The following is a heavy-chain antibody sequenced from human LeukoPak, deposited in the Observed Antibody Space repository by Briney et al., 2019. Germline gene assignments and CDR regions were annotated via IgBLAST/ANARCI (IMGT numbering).Heavy chain of an antibody. CDR2: ISGDGGST. CDR3: AKDWGAYYDSSGFYSGDFDY. V-gene: IGHV3-43*02. CDR1: GFTLDDYA. Sequence: GGSLRLSCAASGFTLDDYAMHWVRQAPGKGLEWVSLISGDGGSTYYADSVKGRFTISRDNSKNSLYLQMNSLRTEDTALYYCAKDWGAYYDSSGFYSGDFDYWGQGTLVTVSS. D-gene: IGHD3-22*01. J-gene: IGHJ4*02.